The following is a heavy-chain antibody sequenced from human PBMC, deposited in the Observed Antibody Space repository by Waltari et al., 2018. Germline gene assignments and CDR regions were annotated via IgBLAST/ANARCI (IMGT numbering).Heavy chain of an antibody. Sequence: QVTLKESGPALVKPTQTLTLTCRPSGFSPSTAGVRVSWIRQPPGKALEWLARIDWEDNKVYSTSLKTRLTISKDTSKNQVVLTMTNMDPVDTGTYYCARTHKMDWYFDLWGRGTLVTVSS. CDR1: GFSPSTAGVR. CDR2: IDWEDNK. V-gene: IGHV2-70*04. J-gene: IGHJ2*01. D-gene: IGHD2-8*01. CDR3: ARTHKMDWYFDL.